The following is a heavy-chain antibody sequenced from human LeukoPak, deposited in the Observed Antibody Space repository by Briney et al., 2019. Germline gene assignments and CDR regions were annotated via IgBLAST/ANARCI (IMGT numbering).Heavy chain of an antibody. V-gene: IGHV1-8*01. J-gene: IGHJ4*02. CDR1: GYTFTSYD. CDR3: AVYYYDSSGYYLPFDY. Sequence: ASVKVSCKASGYTFTSYDINWVRQATGQGLEWMGWMNPNSGNTGYAQKFQGRVTMTRNTSISTAYMELSSLRSEDTAVYYCAVYYYDSSGYYLPFDYWGQGTLVTVSS. CDR2: MNPNSGNT. D-gene: IGHD3-22*01.